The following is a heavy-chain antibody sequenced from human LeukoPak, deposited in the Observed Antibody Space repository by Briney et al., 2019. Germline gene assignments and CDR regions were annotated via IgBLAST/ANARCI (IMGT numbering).Heavy chain of an antibody. Sequence: PGGSLRLSCNTSVFTFGEYPMIWARQAPGKGLECVVFIRRRLCGGTAHHAQTENGRFIISGNDFNSIAYLERLRLKSEDEAVYYCTRSKGAVAYVFDIWGQGTMVSVSS. CDR3: TRSKGAVAYVFDI. V-gene: IGHV3-49*04. J-gene: IGHJ3*02. CDR1: VFTFGEYP. CDR2: IRRRLCGGTA. D-gene: IGHD5-12*01.